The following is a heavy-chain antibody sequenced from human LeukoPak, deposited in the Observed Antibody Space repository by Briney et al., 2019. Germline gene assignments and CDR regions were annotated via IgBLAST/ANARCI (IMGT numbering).Heavy chain of an antibody. CDR3: AREGTTPSDY. CDR1: GFTFSSYG. D-gene: IGHD2-15*01. CDR2: IWYDGSNK. J-gene: IGHJ4*02. V-gene: IGHV3-33*01. Sequence: GRSLRLSCAASGFTFSSYGMHWVRQAPGKGLEWMAVIWYDGSNKYYADSVKGRFTISRDNSKNTLYLQMNSLRAEDTAVYYCAREGTTPSDYWGQGTLVTVSS.